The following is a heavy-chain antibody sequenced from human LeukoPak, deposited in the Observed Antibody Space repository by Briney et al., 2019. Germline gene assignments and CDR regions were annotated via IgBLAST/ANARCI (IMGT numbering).Heavy chain of an antibody. J-gene: IGHJ3*02. CDR1: GGSFSGYY. Sequence: SENLSLTCAVYGGSFSGYYWSWIRQPPGKGLEWIGEINHSGSTNYNPSLKSRVTISVDTSKNQFSLKLSSVTATDTAVYYCARGSYSSGWYRGSAFDIWGQGTMVTVSS. V-gene: IGHV4-34*01. CDR2: INHSGST. CDR3: ARGSYSSGWYRGSAFDI. D-gene: IGHD6-19*01.